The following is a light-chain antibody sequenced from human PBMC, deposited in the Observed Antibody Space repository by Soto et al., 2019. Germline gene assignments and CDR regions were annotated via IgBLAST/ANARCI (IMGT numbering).Light chain of an antibody. CDR2: AAS. Sequence: IQLTQSPSSLSASVGDSVTITCRASQGISRYLSWYQQKPGRAPKLLISAASTLQSGVPARFSGSGSGTDFTLSITSMPTEDFANYYCQQLNTYPVTFGGGTKVDIK. J-gene: IGKJ4*01. V-gene: IGKV1-9*01. CDR3: QQLNTYPVT. CDR1: QGISRY.